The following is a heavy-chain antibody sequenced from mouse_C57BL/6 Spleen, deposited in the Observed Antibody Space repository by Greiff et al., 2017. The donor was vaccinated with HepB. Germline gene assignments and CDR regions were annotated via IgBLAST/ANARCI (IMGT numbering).Heavy chain of an antibody. CDR3: ARGDYYGSSYETWLDY. Sequence: VKLQQPGAELVKPGASVKLSCKASGYTFTSYWMHWVKQRPGRGLEWIGRIDPNSGGTKYNEKFKSKATLTVDKPSSTAYMQLSSLTSEDSAVYYGARGDYYGSSYETWLDYWGQGTPVTVSA. J-gene: IGHJ3*01. CDR2: IDPNSGGT. V-gene: IGHV1-72*01. D-gene: IGHD1-1*01. CDR1: GYTFTSYW.